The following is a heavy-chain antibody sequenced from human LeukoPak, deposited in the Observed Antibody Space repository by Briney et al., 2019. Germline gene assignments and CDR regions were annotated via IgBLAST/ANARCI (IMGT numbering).Heavy chain of an antibody. CDR2: IRYDGSNK. CDR3: ATDTRSGWYDAFDI. V-gene: IGHV3-30*02. Sequence: PGRSLRLSCAASGFTFSSYAMHWVRQAPGKGLEWVAFIRYDGSNKYYADSVKGRFTISRDNSKNTLYLQMNSLRAEDTAVYYCATDTRSGWYDAFDIWGQGTMVTVSS. J-gene: IGHJ3*02. D-gene: IGHD6-19*01. CDR1: GFTFSSYA.